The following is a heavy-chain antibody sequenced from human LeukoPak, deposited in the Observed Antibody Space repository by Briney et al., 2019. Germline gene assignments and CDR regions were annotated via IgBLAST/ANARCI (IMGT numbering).Heavy chain of an antibody. CDR2: TYYRSKWYN. J-gene: IGHJ6*02. D-gene: IGHD6-6*01. CDR3: ARGSYIISSRGMDV. Sequence: SQTLSLPYAISGDTVSSNSAAWNWIRQSPSRGLEWLGRTYYRSKWYNDYAVSVKSRITINPDTSKNQFSLQLNSVTPGDTAVYYCARGSYIISSRGMDVWGQETTVTVSS. CDR1: GDTVSSNSAA. V-gene: IGHV6-1*01.